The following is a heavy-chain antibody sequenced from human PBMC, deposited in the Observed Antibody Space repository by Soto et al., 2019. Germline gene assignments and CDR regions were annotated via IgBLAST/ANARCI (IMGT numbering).Heavy chain of an antibody. CDR3: ARGGSGYDLDFDY. Sequence: ESGGGLVQPGGSLRLSCAASGFTVSSNYMSWVRQAPGKGLEWVSVIYSGGSTYYADSVKGRFTISRDNSKNTLYLQMNSLRAEDTAVYYCARGGSGYDLDFDYWGQGTLVTVSS. CDR1: GFTVSSNY. CDR2: IYSGGST. V-gene: IGHV3-66*01. D-gene: IGHD5-12*01. J-gene: IGHJ4*02.